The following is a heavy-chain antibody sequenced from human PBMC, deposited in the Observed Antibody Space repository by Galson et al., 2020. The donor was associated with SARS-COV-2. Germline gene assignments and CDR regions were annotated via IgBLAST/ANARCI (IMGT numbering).Heavy chain of an antibody. CDR1: GGSISSYY. CDR2: IYYSGST. CDR3: ARALGGGDWGGPEFDY. D-gene: IGHD2-21*02. Sequence: SETLSLTCTVSGGSISSYYWSWIRQPPGKGLGWIGYIYYSGSTNYNPSLKSRVTISVDTSKNQFSLKLSSVTAADTAVYCCARALGGGDWGGPEFDYWGQGTLVTVSS. J-gene: IGHJ4*02. V-gene: IGHV4-59*13.